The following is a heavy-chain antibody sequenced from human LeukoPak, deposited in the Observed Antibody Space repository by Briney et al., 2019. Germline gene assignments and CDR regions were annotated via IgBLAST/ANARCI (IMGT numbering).Heavy chain of an antibody. J-gene: IGHJ4*02. D-gene: IGHD1-26*01. CDR1: GGSISSYF. CDR3: AREEMPGKFDY. Sequence: SETLSLTCTVSGGSISSYFWSWIRQPPGKGLEWIGEIYHSGNTNYNPSLKSRVTISLDKSKNQFSLKLRSVTAADTAVYYCAREEMPGKFDYWGQGTLVTVSS. V-gene: IGHV4-59*12. CDR2: IYHSGNT.